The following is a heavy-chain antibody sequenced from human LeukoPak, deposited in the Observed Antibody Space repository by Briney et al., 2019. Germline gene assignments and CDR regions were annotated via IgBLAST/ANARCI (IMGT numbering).Heavy chain of an antibody. V-gene: IGHV3-23*01. Sequence: GGSLRLSCAASGFTVSSNYMSWVRQAPGKGLEWVSAISGSGGSTYYADSVKGRFTISRDNSKNTLYLQMNSLRAEDTAVYYCAKDGQLLEFDYWGQGTLATVSS. CDR3: AKDGQLLEFDY. CDR2: ISGSGGST. CDR1: GFTVSSNY. D-gene: IGHD2-2*01. J-gene: IGHJ4*02.